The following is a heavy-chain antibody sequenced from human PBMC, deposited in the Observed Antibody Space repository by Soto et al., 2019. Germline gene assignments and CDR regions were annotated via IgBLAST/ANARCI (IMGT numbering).Heavy chain of an antibody. CDR2: ISTTTSYI. D-gene: IGHD3-22*01. Sequence: EVQLVESGGGLVKPGGALRLSCAASGFTFTSYNMNWVRQAPGKGLEWVSSISTTTSYIYYTDSVKGRFTISRDNAKNTVYLPTKSLRTQDTTVYYCTRHTLLWYDNSAFYSSFDSWGRGPLVPVSS. V-gene: IGHV3-21*06. CDR3: TRHTLLWYDNSAFYSSFDS. J-gene: IGHJ4*02. CDR1: GFTFTSYN.